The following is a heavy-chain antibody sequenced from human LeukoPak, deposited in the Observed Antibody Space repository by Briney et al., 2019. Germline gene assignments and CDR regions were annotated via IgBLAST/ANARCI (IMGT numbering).Heavy chain of an antibody. Sequence: GGSLRLSCAASGFTFSSYSMNWVRQAPGEGLEWVSYISTSGNTVYYADSVKGRFTISRDNAKNSLYLQMNSLRAEDTAVYYCARDPANYFGSGSPHDYWGQGTLVTVSS. D-gene: IGHD3-10*01. CDR1: GFTFSSYS. V-gene: IGHV3-48*04. CDR3: ARDPANYFGSGSPHDY. J-gene: IGHJ4*02. CDR2: ISTSGNTV.